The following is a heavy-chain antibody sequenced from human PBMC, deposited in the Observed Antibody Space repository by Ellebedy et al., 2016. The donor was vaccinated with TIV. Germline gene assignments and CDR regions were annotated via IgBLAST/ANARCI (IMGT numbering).Heavy chain of an antibody. D-gene: IGHD3-16*02. CDR1: GYSISSGYY. V-gene: IGHV4-38-2*02. CDR3: VRQFGGVVVIPKSHFDY. J-gene: IGHJ4*02. CDR2: ISYSGST. Sequence: SETLSLTXSVSGYSISSGYYWGWIRQPPGKGLEWIGSISYSGSTYYNPSLKSRVTMSIDTSKDQFSLKLSSVTAADTAVYYCVRQFGGVVVIPKSHFDYWGQGTLVTVSS.